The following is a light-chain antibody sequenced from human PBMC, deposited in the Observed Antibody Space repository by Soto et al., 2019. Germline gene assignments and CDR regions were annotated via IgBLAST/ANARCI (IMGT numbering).Light chain of an antibody. V-gene: IGKV3-15*01. CDR2: GAS. Sequence: EIVMTQSPATLSVSPGERATLSCRASQSVSSNLAWYQQTPGQAPRLLIYGASTRATGIPDRFSGSGSGTDFTLTISRLEPEDFAVYYCQQYNNWRTFGQGTKVDI. CDR1: QSVSSN. J-gene: IGKJ1*01. CDR3: QQYNNWRT.